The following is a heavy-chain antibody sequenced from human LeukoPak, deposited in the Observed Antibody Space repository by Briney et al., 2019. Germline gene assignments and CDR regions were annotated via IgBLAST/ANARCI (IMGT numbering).Heavy chain of an antibody. CDR1: GGSISSGDYY. Sequence: PSETLSLTCTVSGGSISSGDYYWSWIRQPPGKGLEWIGYIYYSGSTYYNPSLKSRVTISVDTSKNQFSLKLSSVTAADTAVYYCARGYYDSGGYPNWFDPWGQGTLVTVSS. CDR2: IYYSGST. V-gene: IGHV4-30-4*08. D-gene: IGHD3-22*01. J-gene: IGHJ5*02. CDR3: ARGYYDSGGYPNWFDP.